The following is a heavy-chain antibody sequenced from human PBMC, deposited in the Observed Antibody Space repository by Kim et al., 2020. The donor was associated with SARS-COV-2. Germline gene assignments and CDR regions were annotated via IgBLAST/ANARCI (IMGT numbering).Heavy chain of an antibody. V-gene: IGHV3-33*01. CDR3: ARDPQNSLGAFDY. CDR2: IWYDGSNK. CDR1: GFTFSSYG. D-gene: IGHD3-16*01. Sequence: GGSLRLSCAASGFTFSSYGMHWVRQAPGKGLEWVAVIWYDGSNKYYADSVKGRFTISRDNSKNTLYLQMNSLRAEDTAVYYCARDPQNSLGAFDYWGQGTLVTVSS. J-gene: IGHJ4*02.